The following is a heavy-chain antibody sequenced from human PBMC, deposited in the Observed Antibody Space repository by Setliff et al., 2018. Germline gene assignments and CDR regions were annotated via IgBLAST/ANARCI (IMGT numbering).Heavy chain of an antibody. J-gene: IGHJ4*02. CDR1: GGSISSGSYY. Sequence: SETLSLTCTVSGGSISSGSYYWSWIRQPPGKGLEWIGEINHSGSTNYNPSLKSRVTISVDTSKNQFSLELSSVTAADTALYYCTVYNTGSSKDHYWGQGTPVTVSS. D-gene: IGHD2-8*02. V-gene: IGHV4-39*07. CDR3: TVYNTGSSKDHY. CDR2: INHSGST.